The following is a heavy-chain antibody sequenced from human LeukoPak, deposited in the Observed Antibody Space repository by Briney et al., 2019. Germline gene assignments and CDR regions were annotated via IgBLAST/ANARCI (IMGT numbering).Heavy chain of an antibody. D-gene: IGHD1-7*01. CDR3: ARGDDNWNYPWFYDY. CDR2: IWYDGSNK. CDR1: GFTFSSYG. J-gene: IGHJ4*02. V-gene: IGHV3-33*01. Sequence: PGRSLRLSCAASGFTFSSYGMHWVRQAPGKGLEWVAVIWYDGSNKYYADSVKGRFTISRDNSKNTLYLQMNSLRAEDTAVYYCARGDDNWNYPWFYDYWGQGTLVTVSS.